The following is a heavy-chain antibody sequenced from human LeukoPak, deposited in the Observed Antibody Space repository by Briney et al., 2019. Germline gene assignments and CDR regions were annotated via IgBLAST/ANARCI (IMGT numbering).Heavy chain of an antibody. CDR3: ARREGDYGYWYFDL. V-gene: IGHV4-59*08. CDR1: GGSISSSY. Sequence: PSETLSLTCTVSGGSISSSYWSWIRQPPGKGLEWIGYSGDTNYNPSLKSRVTISIDTSRNQFSLKLSSVTAADSAVYYCARREGDYGYWYFDLWGRGTLVTVSS. CDR2: SGDT. J-gene: IGHJ2*01. D-gene: IGHD4-17*01.